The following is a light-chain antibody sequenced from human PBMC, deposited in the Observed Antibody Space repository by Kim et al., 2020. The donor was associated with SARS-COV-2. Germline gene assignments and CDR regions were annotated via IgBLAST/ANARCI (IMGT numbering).Light chain of an antibody. Sequence: QSVLTQPPSASATPGQRVTISWSRRRSSIGVHPVNWYQQLPGTAPKVVIYDRDQRPSGVPYRFSGSKSGTSASLAISGLQSDDEADYYCAAWDDALKGGVFGGGTQLTVL. V-gene: IGLV1-44*01. CDR2: DRD. CDR3: AAWDDALKGGV. CDR1: RSSIGVHP. J-gene: IGLJ3*02.